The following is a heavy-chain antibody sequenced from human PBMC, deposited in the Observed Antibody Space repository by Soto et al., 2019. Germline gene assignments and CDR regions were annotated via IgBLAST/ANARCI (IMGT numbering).Heavy chain of an antibody. J-gene: IGHJ6*03. CDR3: ARMTRPVGGYYYYYYIYV. Sequence: QVQLVESGGGLVKPGGSLRLSCAASGFTFSDYDMSWIRQAPGKGLEWVSSISSSGGNRYYADSVKGRFTISRDNTKNSLYLEMNSPRTEDTAGNYCARMTRPVGGYYYYYYIYVWGKGTTVTVSS. D-gene: IGHD3-10*01. CDR2: ISSSGGNR. V-gene: IGHV3-11*01. CDR1: GFTFSDYD.